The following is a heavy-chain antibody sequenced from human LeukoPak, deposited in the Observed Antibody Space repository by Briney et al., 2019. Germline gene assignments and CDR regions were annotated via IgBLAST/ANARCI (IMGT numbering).Heavy chain of an antibody. J-gene: IGHJ4*02. D-gene: IGHD6-19*01. CDR3: ARGVAVAGYYFDY. V-gene: IGHV4-59*01. CDR1: GGSISSYY. CDR2: IYYSGST. Sequence: SETLSLTCTVSGGSISSYYWSWIWQPPGKGLEWIGYIYYSGSTNYNPSLKSRVTISVDTSKNQFSLKLSSVTAVDTAVYYCARGVAVAGYYFDYWGQGTLVTVSS.